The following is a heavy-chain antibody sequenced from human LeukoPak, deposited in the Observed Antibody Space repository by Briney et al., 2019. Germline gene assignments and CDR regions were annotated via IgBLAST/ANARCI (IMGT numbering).Heavy chain of an antibody. D-gene: IGHD5-18*01. J-gene: IGHJ5*02. CDR3: ARAPGIAGYRYNNWFDP. CDR1: GGTLTSYA. Sequence: SVKVSCKASGGTLTSYAINWLRQAPGQGREWMGGIIPIFGTANYAQKFQGRVTITADESTSTAYMELSSLRSEDTAVYYCARAPGIAGYRYNNWFDPWGQGTLVTVSS. CDR2: IIPIFGTA. V-gene: IGHV1-69*01.